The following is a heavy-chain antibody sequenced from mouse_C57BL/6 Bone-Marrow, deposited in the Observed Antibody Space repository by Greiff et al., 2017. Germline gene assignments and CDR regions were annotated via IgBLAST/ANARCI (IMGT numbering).Heavy chain of an antibody. CDR1: GFSLSTSGMG. J-gene: IGHJ2*01. CDR3: ARRELVFDF. D-gene: IGHD4-1*01. CDR2: IYRDDDK. Sequence: VMLVESGPGILQPSQTLSLTCSSSGFSLSTSGMGVSWIRQRSGKGLEWLAHIYRDDDKRYNPSLKSRLTISKDTSSNQVFLKLTSVDTAATATCYCARRELVFDFWGQGTTLTVSS. V-gene: IGHV8-12*01.